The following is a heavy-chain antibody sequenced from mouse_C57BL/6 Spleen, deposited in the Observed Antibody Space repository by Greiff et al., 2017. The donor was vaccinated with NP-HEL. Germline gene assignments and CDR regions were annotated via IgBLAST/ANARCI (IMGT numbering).Heavy chain of an antibody. J-gene: IGHJ2*01. CDR1: GYTFTSYW. D-gene: IGHD3-2*02. V-gene: IGHV1-53*01. Sequence: QVQLQQPGTELVKPGASVKLSCKASGYTFTSYWMHWVKQRPGQGLEWIGNINPSNGGTNYNEKFKSKATLTVDKSSSTAYMQLSSLTSEDSAVYDCAKGCGSGYVEDYWGQGTTLTVSS. CDR2: INPSNGGT. CDR3: AKGCGSGYVEDY.